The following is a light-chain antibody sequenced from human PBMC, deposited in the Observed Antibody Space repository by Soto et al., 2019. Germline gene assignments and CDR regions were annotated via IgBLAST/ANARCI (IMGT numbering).Light chain of an antibody. CDR2: AAS. V-gene: IGKV1-27*01. J-gene: IGKJ4*01. Sequence: DIQMTQSPSSLSASLGDRVIITCRASQGIGVYLAWFQQKPGKVPKLLIYAASALQSGVPSRFSGSGSGTDFTLTISSLQPEDIATYYCQKYNSAPLTFGGGNRVEIK. CDR3: QKYNSAPLT. CDR1: QGIGVY.